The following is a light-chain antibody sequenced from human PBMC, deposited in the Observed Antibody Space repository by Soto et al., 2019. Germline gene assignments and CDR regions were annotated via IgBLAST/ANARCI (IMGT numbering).Light chain of an antibody. V-gene: IGKV1-5*03. J-gene: IGKJ1*01. Sequence: DIQMPQTPSTLSASVGDRVTITCRASQSVNSWVAWYQQKPGRAPKVLIHKASSLESGVPSRFSGSGSATEFTLTISSLQPDDFATYYCQHYNSYSEAFGQGTKVDIK. CDR3: QHYNSYSEA. CDR2: KAS. CDR1: QSVNSW.